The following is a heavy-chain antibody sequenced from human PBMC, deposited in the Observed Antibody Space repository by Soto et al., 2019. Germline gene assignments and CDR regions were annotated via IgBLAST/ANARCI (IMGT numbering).Heavy chain of an antibody. CDR3: ARVGGGSTRPYYFDY. CDR1: GGSFSGYY. Sequence: PSETLSLTCAVYGGSFSGYYWSWIRQPPGKGLEWIGEINHSGSTNYNPSLKSRVTISVDTSKNQFSLKLSSVTAADTAVYYCARVGGGSTRPYYFDYWGQGTLVTVSS. V-gene: IGHV4-34*01. CDR2: INHSGST. J-gene: IGHJ4*02. D-gene: IGHD2-2*01.